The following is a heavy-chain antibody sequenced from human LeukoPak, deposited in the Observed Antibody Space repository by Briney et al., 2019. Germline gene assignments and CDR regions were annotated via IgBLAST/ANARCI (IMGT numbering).Heavy chain of an antibody. J-gene: IGHJ4*02. CDR3: ARKSASGNYPLDY. CDR1: GFTFSSYA. V-gene: IGHV3-30*04. CDR2: ISYDGSNK. Sequence: PGGSLRLSCAASGFTFSSYAMHWVRQAPGKGLEWVALISYDGSNKDYADSVKGRFTISRDNAKNTVFLQMSSLRAEDTALYYCARKSASGNYPLDYWGQGTLVTVSS. D-gene: IGHD3-10*01.